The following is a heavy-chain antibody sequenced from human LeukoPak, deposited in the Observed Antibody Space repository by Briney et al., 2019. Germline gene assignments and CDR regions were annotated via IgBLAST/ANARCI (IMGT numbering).Heavy chain of an antibody. D-gene: IGHD6-13*01. Sequence: GGSLRLSCAASGFTFSSYSMNWVRQAPGKGLEWVSSISSSSSYIYYADSVKGRFTISRDNAKNSLYLQMNGLRAEDTAVYYCARDQDSSSWYRSGAFDIWGQGTMVTVSS. CDR2: ISSSSSYI. CDR3: ARDQDSSSWYRSGAFDI. J-gene: IGHJ3*02. CDR1: GFTFSSYS. V-gene: IGHV3-21*01.